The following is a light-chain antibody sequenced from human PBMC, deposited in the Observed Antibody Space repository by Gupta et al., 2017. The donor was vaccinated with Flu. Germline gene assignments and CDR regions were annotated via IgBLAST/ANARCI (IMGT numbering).Light chain of an antibody. V-gene: IGLV7-46*01. CDR2: DTD. J-gene: IGLJ1*01. CDR3: LLSYNGARPGV. CDR1: TGAVTNDHY. Sequence: QAVVTQEPSLTVSPGGTVTLTCGSSTGAVTNDHYPYWFQQKPGQAPRTLISDTDHKHSWTPARFSGSLLGGKAALTLTGAQPEDEADYYCLLSYNGARPGVFGTGTKVTVL.